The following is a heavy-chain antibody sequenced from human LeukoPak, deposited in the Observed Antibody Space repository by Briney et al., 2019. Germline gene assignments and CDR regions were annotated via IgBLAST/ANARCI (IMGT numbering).Heavy chain of an antibody. D-gene: IGHD2-2*03. Sequence: SETLSLTCTVSGGSISSGGYYWSWIRQHPGKGLEWIGYIYYSGSTYYNPSLKSRVTIPVDTSKNQFSLKLSSVTAADTAVYYCARSSGDGYCSSTSCYPAWFDPWGQGTLVTVSS. CDR1: GGSISSGGYY. CDR3: ARSSGDGYCSSTSCYPAWFDP. J-gene: IGHJ5*02. CDR2: IYYSGST. V-gene: IGHV4-31*03.